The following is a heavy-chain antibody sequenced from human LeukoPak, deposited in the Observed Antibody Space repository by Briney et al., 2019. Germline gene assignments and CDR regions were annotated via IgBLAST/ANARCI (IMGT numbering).Heavy chain of an antibody. Sequence: PGGSLRLSCAASGFTFRTYAMHWVRQAPGKGLEWVAFILCDGSNKYYADSVKGRFTVSRDNSRNTLFLQMISLRPEDTAVYYCARDPLPYSSSLFDYWGQGTLVTVSS. CDR3: ARDPLPYSSSLFDY. CDR1: GFTFRTYA. CDR2: ILCDGSNK. V-gene: IGHV3-30*02. J-gene: IGHJ4*02. D-gene: IGHD6-6*01.